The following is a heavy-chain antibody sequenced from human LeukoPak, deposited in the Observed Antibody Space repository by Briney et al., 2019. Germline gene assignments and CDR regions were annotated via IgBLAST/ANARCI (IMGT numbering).Heavy chain of an antibody. D-gene: IGHD5-24*01. CDR2: IIPIFGTA. CDR1: GGTFSSYA. V-gene: IGHV1-69*06. CDR3: ARLPRDGYKSQTVY. Sequence: SVKVSCKASGGTFSSYAISWVRQAPGQGLEWMGGIIPIFGTANYAQKFQGRVTITADKSTSPAYIELSSLSSEDTAVYSCARLPRDGYKSQTVYWGRGTRVIVTS. J-gene: IGHJ4*02.